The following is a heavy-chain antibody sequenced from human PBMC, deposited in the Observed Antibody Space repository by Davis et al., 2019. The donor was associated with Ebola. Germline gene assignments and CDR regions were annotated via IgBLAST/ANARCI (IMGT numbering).Heavy chain of an antibody. V-gene: IGHV3-23*01. CDR3: ARAPLPVAVAGSMDV. CDR1: GFTFTRYA. J-gene: IGHJ6*02. CDR2: IDASGEDT. Sequence: GESLKISCAASGFTFTRYALNWVRQAPGKGLEWVSAIDASGEDTYYVDSVKDRFTISRDDSKNTVYLEMSGLRVENTAVYFCARAPLPVAVAGSMDVWGQGTSVTVS. D-gene: IGHD6-19*01.